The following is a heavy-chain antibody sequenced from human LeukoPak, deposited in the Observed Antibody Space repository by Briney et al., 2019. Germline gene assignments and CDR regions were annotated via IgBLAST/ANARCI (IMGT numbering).Heavy chain of an antibody. J-gene: IGHJ5*02. CDR2: IYYSGST. CDR3: ARQPYGSGLLYNWFDP. D-gene: IGHD3-10*01. Sequence: PSETLSLTCTVSGGSISSSSYYWGWIRQPPGKGLEWIGSIYYSGSTYYHPPLKSRVPISVDPSKNQFSLKLSSVTAADTAVYYCARQPYGSGLLYNWFDPWGQGTLVTVSS. V-gene: IGHV4-39*01. CDR1: GGSISSSSYY.